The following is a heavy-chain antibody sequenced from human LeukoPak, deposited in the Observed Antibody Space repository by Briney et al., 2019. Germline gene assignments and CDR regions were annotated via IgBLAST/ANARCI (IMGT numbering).Heavy chain of an antibody. CDR3: AKMVREFYTISYYFDY. CDR2: IHSDGRTT. D-gene: IGHD2-2*02. J-gene: IGHJ4*02. Sequence: GGSLRLSCAASGFTIRSYWMHWVRQAPGKGLVWVSRIHSDGRTTSYADSVKGRFTISRDNSKNTLYLQMNSLRAEDTAVYYCAKMVREFYTISYYFDYWGQGTLVTVSS. CDR1: GFTIRSYW. V-gene: IGHV3-74*01.